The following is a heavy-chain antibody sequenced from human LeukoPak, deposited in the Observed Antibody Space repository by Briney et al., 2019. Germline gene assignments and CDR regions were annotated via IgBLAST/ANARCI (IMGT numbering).Heavy chain of an antibody. CDR2: INPNSGDT. V-gene: IGHV1-2*02. D-gene: IGHD6-6*01. Sequence: ASVKVSCKASGYTFTDYYMHWVRQAPGQGLEWMGWINPNSGDTNYAQKFQGRVTMTRDTSITTAYMELSRLRSDDTAVYYCAKAPRYSSSSYWGQGTLVTVSS. J-gene: IGHJ4*02. CDR3: AKAPRYSSSSY. CDR1: GYTFTDYY.